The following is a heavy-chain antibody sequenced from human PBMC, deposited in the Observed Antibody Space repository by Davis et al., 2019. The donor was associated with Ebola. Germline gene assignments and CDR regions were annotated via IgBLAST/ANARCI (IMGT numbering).Heavy chain of an antibody. CDR2: MKHDGTET. D-gene: IGHD1-26*01. J-gene: IGHJ4*02. CDR1: EFTFSIYW. CDR3: ATLPGYY. V-gene: IGHV3-7*01. Sequence: GESLKISCAVSEFTFSIYWMTWVRQAPGKGLECVANMKHDGTETYYVDSVKGRFTISRDNAKNTLYLQMNNLRVEDTAVYYCATLPGYYWGQGTLVTVSS.